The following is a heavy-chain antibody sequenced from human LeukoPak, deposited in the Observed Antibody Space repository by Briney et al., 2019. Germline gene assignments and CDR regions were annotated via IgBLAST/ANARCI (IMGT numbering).Heavy chain of an antibody. V-gene: IGHV4-39*01. Sequence: SETLSLTCTDSGGSISSSSYYWGWIRQPPGKGLEWIGSIYYSGSTYYNPSLKSRVTISVDTSKNQFSLKLSSVTAADTAVYYCARRSGSYYFDYWGQGTLVTVSS. CDR3: ARRSGSYYFDY. CDR1: GGSISSSSYY. J-gene: IGHJ4*02. CDR2: IYYSGST. D-gene: IGHD3-3*01.